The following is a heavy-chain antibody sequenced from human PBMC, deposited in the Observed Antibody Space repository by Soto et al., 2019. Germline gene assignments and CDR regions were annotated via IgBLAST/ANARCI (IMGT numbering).Heavy chain of an antibody. CDR1: GYTFTSYG. J-gene: IGHJ4*02. CDR2: ISAYNGNT. Sequence: ASVKVSCKASGYTFTSYGISWVRQAPGQGLEWMGWISAYNGNTNYAQKLQGRVTMTTDTSTSTAYMELRSLRSDDTAVYYCARSRDFWDVVVAATPGHYYFDYWGQGTLVTVSS. D-gene: IGHD2-15*01. CDR3: ARSRDFWDVVVAATPGHYYFDY. V-gene: IGHV1-18*01.